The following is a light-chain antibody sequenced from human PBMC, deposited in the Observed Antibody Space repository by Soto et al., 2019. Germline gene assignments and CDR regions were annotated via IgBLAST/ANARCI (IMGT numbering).Light chain of an antibody. CDR2: GAS. J-gene: IGKJ1*01. Sequence: EIVMTQSAATLSVSPAERATLSCRASQSVSSNLAWYQQKPGQAPRLLIYGASTRATGIPARFSGSGSGTKFTLTISSLQSEDFAVYYCQQYNNWPQTFGQGTKVDIK. CDR1: QSVSSN. CDR3: QQYNNWPQT. V-gene: IGKV3-15*01.